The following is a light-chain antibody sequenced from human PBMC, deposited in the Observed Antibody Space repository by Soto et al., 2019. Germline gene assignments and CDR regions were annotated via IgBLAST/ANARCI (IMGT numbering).Light chain of an antibody. CDR3: SSYTTSTTVV. V-gene: IGLV2-14*03. CDR2: EVS. J-gene: IGLJ1*01. Sequence: QSVLTQPASVFGSPGQSITFSCTGTSSDVGGYNFVSWYQQHPGKAPKLMIYEVSSRPSGVSNRFSGSKSGNTASLTISGLQPDDEADYYCSSYTTSTTVVFGTGTKVTVL. CDR1: SSDVGGYNF.